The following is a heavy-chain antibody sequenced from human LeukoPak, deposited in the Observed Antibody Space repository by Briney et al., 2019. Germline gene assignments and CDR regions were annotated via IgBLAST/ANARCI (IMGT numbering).Heavy chain of an antibody. CDR1: GFTFSRHG. J-gene: IGHJ5*02. V-gene: IGHV3-21*01. Sequence: PGGSLRLSCAPSGFTFSRHGMHWVRQAPGKGLEWVSSISSSSSYIYYADSVKGRFTISRDNAKNSLYLQMNSLRAEDTAVYYCARDSSSWYFRFDPWGQGTLVTVSS. CDR3: ARDSSSWYFRFDP. CDR2: ISSSSSYI. D-gene: IGHD6-13*01.